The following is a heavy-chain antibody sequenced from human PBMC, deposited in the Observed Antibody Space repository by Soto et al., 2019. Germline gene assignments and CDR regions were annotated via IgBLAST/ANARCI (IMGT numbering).Heavy chain of an antibody. CDR2: TYYRSKWYN. V-gene: IGHV6-1*01. CDR1: GDSVCSNSGA. CDR3: VRANVYYVMDV. Sequence: PSQTLSLTCAISGDSVCSNSGAWNWIRQSPSRGLEWLGRTYYRSKWYNDYAVSVKSRITINPDTSNNQFSLHLNSVIPEDTAVYYCVRANVYYVMDVWGQGTTVTV. J-gene: IGHJ6*02.